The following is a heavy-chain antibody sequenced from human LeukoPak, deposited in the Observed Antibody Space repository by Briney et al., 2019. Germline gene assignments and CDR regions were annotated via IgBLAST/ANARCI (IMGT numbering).Heavy chain of an antibody. CDR3: AKDFGYDSSGSLLNAFDI. CDR1: GFTFSSYA. Sequence: PGGSLRLSCAASGFTFSSYAMSWVRQAPGKGLEWVSAISGSGGSTYYADSVKGRFTISRDNSKNTLYLQMSSLRAEDTAVYYCAKDFGYDSSGSLLNAFDIWGQGTMVTVSS. CDR2: ISGSGGST. J-gene: IGHJ3*02. D-gene: IGHD3-22*01. V-gene: IGHV3-23*01.